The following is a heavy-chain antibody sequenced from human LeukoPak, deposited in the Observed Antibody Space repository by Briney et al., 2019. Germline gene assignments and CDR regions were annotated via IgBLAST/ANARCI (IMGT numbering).Heavy chain of an antibody. CDR2: INHTGST. CDR3: ARGRVSSSSWSSTYYYYFYMDV. J-gene: IGHJ6*03. CDR1: GGSITRHH. V-gene: IGHV4-59*11. Sequence: SETLSLTCTVSGGSITRHHWSWIRQPPGKGLEWIGYINHTGSTNYNPSLNSRVTISRDTSKNHFSLELSSVTAADTAVYFCARGRVSSSSWSSTYYYYFYMDVWGKGTTVTVSS. D-gene: IGHD6-13*01.